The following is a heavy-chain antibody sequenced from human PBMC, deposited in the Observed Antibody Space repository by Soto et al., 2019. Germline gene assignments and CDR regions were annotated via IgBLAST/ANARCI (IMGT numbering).Heavy chain of an antibody. CDR2: ISRSSSTI. D-gene: IGHD1-26*01. CDR3: ARVAGATLADY. V-gene: IGHV3-48*02. Sequence: EVQLVESGGGLDSPGGSLSPPGPPSDSTSITYTRNWARKAPGKGLEWVSYISRSSSTIYYADSVKGRFTISRDNAKNSLYLQMNSLRDEDTAVYYCARVAGATLADYWGQGTLVTVSS. J-gene: IGHJ4*02. CDR1: DSTSITYT.